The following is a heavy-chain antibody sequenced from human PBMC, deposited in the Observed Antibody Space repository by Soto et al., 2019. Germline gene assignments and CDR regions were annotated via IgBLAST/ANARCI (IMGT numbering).Heavy chain of an antibody. D-gene: IGHD7-27*01. CDR1: GFTFSNAW. Sequence: GGSLRLSCAASGFTFSNAWMNWVRQAPGKGLEWVSVIYSGGSTYHADSVKGRFTISRDNSKNTLYLQMNSLRAEDTAAYYCATTLTKDDAFDIWGQGTMVTVSS. J-gene: IGHJ3*02. CDR3: ATTLTKDDAFDI. V-gene: IGHV3-53*01. CDR2: IYSGGST.